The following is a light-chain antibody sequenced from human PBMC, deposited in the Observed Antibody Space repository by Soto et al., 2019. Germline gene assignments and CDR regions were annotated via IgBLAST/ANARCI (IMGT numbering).Light chain of an antibody. CDR3: QKDNSDPPFT. CDR2: AAS. J-gene: IGKJ3*01. Sequence: DIQMTQSPSSLSASVGDRVTITCRASQGISNYLAWYQQKPGKVPKLLIYAASTLQSGVPSRFSGSGSGTDFTLTISSLQPEDVATYYGQKDNSDPPFTFGPGIKVDIK. CDR1: QGISNY. V-gene: IGKV1-27*01.